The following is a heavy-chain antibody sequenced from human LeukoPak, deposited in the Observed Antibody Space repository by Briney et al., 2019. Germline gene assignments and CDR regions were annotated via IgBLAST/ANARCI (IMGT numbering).Heavy chain of an antibody. Sequence: GGSLRLSCAVTGFTFSSYAMHWVRQAPGKGLEWVAVISYDGSKKYYADSVKGRFTISRDNSKNTLYPQMNSLRAEDTAVYYCARELERYFQHWGQGTLVTVSS. D-gene: IGHD5-24*01. CDR3: ARELERYFQH. CDR2: ISYDGSKK. CDR1: GFTFSSYA. V-gene: IGHV3-30-3*01. J-gene: IGHJ1*01.